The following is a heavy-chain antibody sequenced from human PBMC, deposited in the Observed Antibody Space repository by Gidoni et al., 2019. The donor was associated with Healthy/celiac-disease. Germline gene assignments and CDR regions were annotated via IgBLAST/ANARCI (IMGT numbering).Heavy chain of an antibody. CDR1: GYTFTSYA. CDR3: ARAPDYGDYRLRFDY. D-gene: IGHD4-17*01. CDR2: INAGNGNT. V-gene: IGHV1-3*01. J-gene: IGHJ4*02. Sequence: QVQLVQSGAEVKKPGASVKVSCKASGYTFTSYAMHWVRQAPGQRLEWMGWINAGNGNTKYSQKFQGRVTITRDTSASTAYMELSSLRSEDTAVYYCARAPDYGDYRLRFDYWGQGTLVTVSS.